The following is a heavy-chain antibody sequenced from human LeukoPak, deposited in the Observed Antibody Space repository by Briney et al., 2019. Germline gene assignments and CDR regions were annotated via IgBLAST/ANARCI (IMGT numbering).Heavy chain of an antibody. J-gene: IGHJ4*02. D-gene: IGHD6-13*01. V-gene: IGHV3-30-3*01. CDR1: GFTFSSYA. CDR2: ISYDGSNK. CDR3: ARKLAAADPNY. Sequence: PGGSLRVSCAASGFTFSSYAMHWVRQAPGNGLEWVAVISYDGSNKYYADSVKGRFTISRDNSKNTLYLQMNSLRAEDTAVYYCARKLAAADPNYWGQGTLVTVSS.